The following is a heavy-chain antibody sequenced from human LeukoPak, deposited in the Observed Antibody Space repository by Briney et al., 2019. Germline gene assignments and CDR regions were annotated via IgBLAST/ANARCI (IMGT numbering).Heavy chain of an antibody. CDR3: ARDSRDVLWFGELLF. CDR2: ISYDGSNK. Sequence: GGSLRLSCAASRFTFSSYAMHWVRQAPGKGLEWVAVISYDGSNKYYADSVKGRFTISRDNSKNTLYLQMNSLRAEDTAVYYCARDSRDVLWFGELLFWGQGTLVTVSS. CDR1: RFTFSSYA. D-gene: IGHD3-10*01. J-gene: IGHJ4*02. V-gene: IGHV3-30-3*01.